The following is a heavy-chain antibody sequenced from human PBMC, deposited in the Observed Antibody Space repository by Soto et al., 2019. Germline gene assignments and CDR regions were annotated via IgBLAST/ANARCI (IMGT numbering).Heavy chain of an antibody. J-gene: IGHJ4*02. Sequence: QITLRESGPALVKPTQTLTLTCTCSGFSLGTNGVAVGWIRQPPGKPLEGLALIFWDDDARYTPSLKSRLTITKDTSKHQVVLIMTNMDPVDTGTYYCTHTTGHSSTGADNWCQGTQGTGSS. CDR2: IFWDDDA. CDR1: GFSLGTNGVA. D-gene: IGHD6-19*01. V-gene: IGHV2-5*02. CDR3: THTTGHSSTGADN.